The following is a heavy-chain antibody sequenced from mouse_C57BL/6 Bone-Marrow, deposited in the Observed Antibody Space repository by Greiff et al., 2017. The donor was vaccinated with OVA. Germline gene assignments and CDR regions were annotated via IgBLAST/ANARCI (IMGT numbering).Heavy chain of an antibody. CDR3: ASTGYYFDD. Sequence: EVQLQESGPVLVKPGASVKMSCKASGYTFTDYYMNWVKQSHGKSLEWIGVINPYNGGTSYNQKFKGKATLTVDKSSSTAYMELNSLTSEDSAVYYCASTGYYFDDWGQGTTLTVSS. CDR2: INPYNGGT. V-gene: IGHV1-19*01. D-gene: IGHD4-1*02. CDR1: GYTFTDYY. J-gene: IGHJ2*01.